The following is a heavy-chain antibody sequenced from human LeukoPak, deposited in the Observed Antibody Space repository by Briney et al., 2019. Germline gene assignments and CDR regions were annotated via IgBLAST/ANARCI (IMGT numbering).Heavy chain of an antibody. V-gene: IGHV4-31*03. J-gene: IGHJ2*01. CDR2: IYYSGST. CDR1: GNSISSSTYY. CDR3: ARDRGGYDFRYFDL. Sequence: SQTLSLTCTVSGNSISSSTYYWSWIRQHPGKGLEWIGYIYYSGSTYYNPSLKSRVTISVDTSKNQFSLKLSSVTAADTAVYYCARDRGGYDFRYFDLWGRGTLVTVSS. D-gene: IGHD5-12*01.